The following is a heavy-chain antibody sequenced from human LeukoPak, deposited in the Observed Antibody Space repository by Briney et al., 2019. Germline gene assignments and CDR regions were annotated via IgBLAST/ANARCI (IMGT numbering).Heavy chain of an antibody. J-gene: IGHJ3*02. CDR3: ARPNDYGDYRDAFDI. Sequence: PGGSLRLSCAASGFMFTEYGMHWVRQAPGKGLEWVAFIRHDGSDKLYAESVKGRFTISRDNSKNTVSLQMNSLRSGDTAVYYCARPNDYGDYRDAFDIWGQGTMVTVSS. V-gene: IGHV3-30*02. CDR1: GFMFTEYG. CDR2: IRHDGSDK. D-gene: IGHD4-17*01.